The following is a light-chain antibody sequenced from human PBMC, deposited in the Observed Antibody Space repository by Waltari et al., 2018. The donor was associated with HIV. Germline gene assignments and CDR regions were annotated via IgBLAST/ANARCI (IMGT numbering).Light chain of an antibody. Sequence: QSALTQPASVSGSPGQSITISCTGRSRDVGSYNLVSWYQQHPGKAPKLMIYEGINRPSGVSNRFSGSKSGNTASLTISGLQAEDEADYYCCSYAGSSNWVFGGGTKLTVL. CDR3: CSYAGSSNWV. V-gene: IGLV2-23*01. CDR1: SRDVGSYNL. CDR2: EGI. J-gene: IGLJ3*02.